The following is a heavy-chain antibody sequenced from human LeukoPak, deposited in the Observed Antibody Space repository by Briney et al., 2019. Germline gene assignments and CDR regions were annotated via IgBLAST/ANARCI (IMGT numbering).Heavy chain of an antibody. CDR1: GFTFSSYS. Sequence: PGGSLRLSCAASGFTFSSYSMNWVRQAPGKGLEWVSSISSSSSYIYYADSVKGRFTISRDKAKNSLYLQMNSLRAEDTAVYYCARDDAPGYSSSWYRYWGQGTLVTVSS. V-gene: IGHV3-21*01. J-gene: IGHJ4*02. CDR3: ARDDAPGYSSSWYRY. CDR2: ISSSSSYI. D-gene: IGHD6-13*01.